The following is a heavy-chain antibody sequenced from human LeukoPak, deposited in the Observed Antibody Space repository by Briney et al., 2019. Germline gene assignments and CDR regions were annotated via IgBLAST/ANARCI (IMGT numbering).Heavy chain of an antibody. Sequence: GGSLRLSCAAPGFTFSSYAMSWVRQAPGKGLEWVSAISGSGGSTYYADSVKGRFTISRGNSKNTLYLQMNSLRAEDTAVYYCAKGGSTVVTYYFDHWGQGTLVTVSS. V-gene: IGHV3-23*01. CDR3: AKGGSTVVTYYFDH. CDR2: ISGSGGST. D-gene: IGHD4-23*01. J-gene: IGHJ4*02. CDR1: GFTFSSYA.